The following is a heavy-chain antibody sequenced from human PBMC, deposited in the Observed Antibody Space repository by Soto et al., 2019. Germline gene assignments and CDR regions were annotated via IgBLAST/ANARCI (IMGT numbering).Heavy chain of an antibody. V-gene: IGHV1-18*01. Sequence: ASVTVSCKASGYTFTSYGIIWVRQAPGQGLEWMGWIGAYNGNTNYAQKLQGRVTMTTDTSTSTAYMELRSLRSDDTAVYYCASNYGDYFTAGPLDPWGQGTLVTVSS. CDR3: ASNYGDYFTAGPLDP. D-gene: IGHD4-17*01. J-gene: IGHJ5*02. CDR1: GYTFTSYG. CDR2: IGAYNGNT.